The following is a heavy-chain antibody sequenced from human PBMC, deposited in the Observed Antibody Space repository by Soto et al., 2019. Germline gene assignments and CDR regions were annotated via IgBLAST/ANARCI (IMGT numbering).Heavy chain of an antibody. V-gene: IGHV3-23*01. CDR1: TFTFSSYA. Sequence: EVQLLESGGGLVQPGGSLRLSCAVSTFTFSSYAMSWVRQAPGKGLEWVSGISGSGVNTYYADSVKGRFTISRDNSKNTLYLQMNSLRAEDTAVYYCAKDLGHYDPRNPGYWGQGILVTVSS. D-gene: IGHD3-22*01. J-gene: IGHJ4*02. CDR2: ISGSGVNT. CDR3: AKDLGHYDPRNPGY.